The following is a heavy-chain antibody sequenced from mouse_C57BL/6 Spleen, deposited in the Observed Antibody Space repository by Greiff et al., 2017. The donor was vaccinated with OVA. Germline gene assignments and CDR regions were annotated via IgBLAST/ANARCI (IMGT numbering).Heavy chain of an antibody. CDR3: ARGGLRPFAY. CDR2: IDPSDSET. CDR1: GYTFTSYW. D-gene: IGHD2-4*01. V-gene: IGHV1-52*01. Sequence: QVQLKQPGAELVRPGSSVKLSCKASGYTFTSYWMHWVKQRPIQGLEWIGNIDPSDSETHYNQQFKDKATLTVDKSSSTAYMQLSSLTSEDSAVYYCARGGLRPFAYWGQGTLVTVSA. J-gene: IGHJ3*01.